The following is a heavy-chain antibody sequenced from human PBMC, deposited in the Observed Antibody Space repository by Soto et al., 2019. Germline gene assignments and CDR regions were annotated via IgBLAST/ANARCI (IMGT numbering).Heavy chain of an antibody. CDR2: INPNSGGT. CDR1: GYTFTGYY. D-gene: IGHD6-19*01. V-gene: IGHV1-2*04. Sequence: QVQLVQSGAEVKKPGASVKVSCKASGYTFTGYYMHWVRQAPGQGLEWMGWINPNSGGTNYAQKFQVWVTMTRDTSISTAYRELSRLRSDDTAVYYCARGGGYSSGWLEPHDYAYWGQGTLVTVSS. CDR3: ARGGGYSSGWLEPHDYAY. J-gene: IGHJ4*02.